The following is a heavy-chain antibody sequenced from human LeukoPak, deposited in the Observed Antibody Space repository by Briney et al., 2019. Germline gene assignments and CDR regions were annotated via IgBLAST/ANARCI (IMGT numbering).Heavy chain of an antibody. CDR2: ISGSGGST. Sequence: GGSLRLSCAASGFTFSSYAMSWVRQAPGKGLEWVSAISGSGGSTYYADSVKGRFTISRDNSKNTLYLRMNSLRAEDTAVYYCAKDPYFSGYDYLDYWGQGTLVTVSS. V-gene: IGHV3-23*01. CDR3: AKDPYFSGYDYLDY. J-gene: IGHJ4*02. D-gene: IGHD5-12*01. CDR1: GFTFSSYA.